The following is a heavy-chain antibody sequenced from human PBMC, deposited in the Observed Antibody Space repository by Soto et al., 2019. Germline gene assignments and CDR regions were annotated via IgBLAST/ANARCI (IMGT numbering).Heavy chain of an antibody. CDR2: IYYSGST. J-gene: IGHJ4*02. Sequence: SETLSLTCTVSGGSISSSSYYWGWIRQPPGKGLEWIGSIYYSGSTYYNPSLKSRVTISVDTSKNQFSLKLSSVTAADTAVYYCGADAYSSSWYGDFDYWGQGTLVTVSS. CDR3: GADAYSSSWYGDFDY. D-gene: IGHD6-13*01. CDR1: GGSISSSSYY. V-gene: IGHV4-39*01.